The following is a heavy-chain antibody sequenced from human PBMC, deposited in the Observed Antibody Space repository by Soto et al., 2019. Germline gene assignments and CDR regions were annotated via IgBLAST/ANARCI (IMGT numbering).Heavy chain of an antibody. V-gene: IGHV4-31*03. Sequence: NPSETLSLTCTVSGGSISSGGYYWSWIRQHPEKGLEWIGYIYYSGSTYYNPSLKSRVTISVDTSKNQFSLELSSVTAADTAMYYCARDLDGYSHFDYWGQGTLVTVSS. J-gene: IGHJ4*02. CDR3: ARDLDGYSHFDY. CDR1: GGSISSGGYY. CDR2: IYYSGST. D-gene: IGHD4-4*01.